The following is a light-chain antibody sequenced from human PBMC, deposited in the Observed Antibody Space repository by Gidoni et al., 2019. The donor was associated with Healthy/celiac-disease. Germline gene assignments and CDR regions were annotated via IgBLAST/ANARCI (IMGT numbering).Light chain of an antibody. CDR2: LGS. J-gene: IGKJ5*01. CDR3: MQALQTPIT. Sequence: DIRMTQSPLPLPVTPGEPASISSRSHQSLLHSNGYNYLDWYLQKPGKPPQLLIYLGSNRASGVPDRFSGSGSGTDFTLKISRVEAEDVGVYYCMQALQTPITFXQXTRLEIK. CDR1: QSLLHSNGYNY. V-gene: IGKV2-28*01.